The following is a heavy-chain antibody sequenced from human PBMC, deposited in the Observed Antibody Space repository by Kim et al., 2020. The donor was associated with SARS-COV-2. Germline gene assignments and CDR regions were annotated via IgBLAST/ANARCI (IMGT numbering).Heavy chain of an antibody. CDR3: ARDLVLPAMAYYYYYGMDV. J-gene: IGHJ6*02. CDR2: IYYSGST. CDR1: GGSVSSGSYY. Sequence: SETLSLTCTVSGGSVSSGSYYWSWIRQPPGKGLEWIGYIYYSGSTNYNPSLKSRVTISVDTSKNQFSLKLSSVTAADTAVYYCARDLVLPAMAYYYYYGMDVWGQGTTVTVSS. V-gene: IGHV4-61*01. D-gene: IGHD2-15*01.